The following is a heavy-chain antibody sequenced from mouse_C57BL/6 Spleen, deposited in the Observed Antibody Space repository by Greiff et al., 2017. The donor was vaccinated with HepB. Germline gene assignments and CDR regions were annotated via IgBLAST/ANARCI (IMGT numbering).Heavy chain of an antibody. V-gene: IGHV1-42*01. J-gene: IGHJ2*01. CDR1: GYSFTGYY. CDR3: ARLDGSSYGYFDY. D-gene: IGHD1-1*01. CDR2: INPSTGGT. Sequence: VQLQQSGPELVKPGASVKISCKASGYSFTGYYMNWVKQSPEKSLEWIGEINPSTGGTTYNQKLKAKATLTVDKSSSTAYMQLKSLTSEDSAVYYCARLDGSSYGYFDYWGQGTTLTVSS.